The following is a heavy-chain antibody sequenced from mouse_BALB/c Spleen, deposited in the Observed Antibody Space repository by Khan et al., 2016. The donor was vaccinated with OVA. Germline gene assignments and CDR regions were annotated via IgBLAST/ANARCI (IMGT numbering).Heavy chain of an antibody. CDR3: ARRGLRWDFDY. CDR1: GYTFINYW. Sequence: QVQLQQSGAELAKPGASVKMSCKASGYTFINYWILWIKQRPGKGLEWIGYINTSTGYTEYNQNFKDKVTLTADISSSTAYMQLSNLTSEDSAVYYCARRGLRWDFDYWGQGTTLTVSS. D-gene: IGHD1-1*01. CDR2: INTSTGYT. J-gene: IGHJ2*01. V-gene: IGHV1-7*01.